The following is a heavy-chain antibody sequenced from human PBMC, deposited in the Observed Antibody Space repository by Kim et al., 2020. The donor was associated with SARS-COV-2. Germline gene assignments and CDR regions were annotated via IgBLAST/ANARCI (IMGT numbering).Heavy chain of an antibody. D-gene: IGHD3-9*01. V-gene: IGHV5-10-1*01. CDR2: IDPSDSYT. J-gene: IGHJ5*02. CDR1: GYSFTSYW. CDR3: ARRDYDILTGYYWFDP. Sequence: GESLKISCKGSGYSFTSYWISWVRQMPGKGLEWMGRIDPSDSYTNYSPSFQGHVTISADKSISTAYLQWSSLKASDTAMYYCARRDYDILTGYYWFDPWGQGTLVTVSS.